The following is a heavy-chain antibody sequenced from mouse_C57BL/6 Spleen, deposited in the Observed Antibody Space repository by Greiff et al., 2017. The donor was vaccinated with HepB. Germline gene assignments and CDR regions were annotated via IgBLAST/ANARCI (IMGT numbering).Heavy chain of an antibody. CDR3: TSMVTTSYWYFDV. D-gene: IGHD2-2*01. CDR2: IDPENGDT. J-gene: IGHJ1*03. Sequence: EVQLQQSGAELVRPGASVKLSCTASGFNIKDDYMHWVKQRPEQGLEWIGWIDPENGDTEYASKFQGKATITADTSSNTAYLQLSSLTSEDTAVYYCTSMVTTSYWYFDVWGTGTTVTVSS. CDR1: GFNIKDDY. V-gene: IGHV14-4*01.